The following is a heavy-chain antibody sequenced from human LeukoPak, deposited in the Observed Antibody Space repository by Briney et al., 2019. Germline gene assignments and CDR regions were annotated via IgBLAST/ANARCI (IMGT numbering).Heavy chain of an antibody. J-gene: IGHJ3*02. D-gene: IGHD6-25*01. CDR3: ARSGSGNAFDI. V-gene: IGHV4-59*12. CDR1: GGSISSYY. CDR2: IYHSGST. Sequence: SGTLSLTCTVSGGSISSYYWSWIRQPPGKGLEWIGEIYHSGSTNYNPSLKSRVTISVDKSKNQFSLKLSSVTAADTAVYYCARSGSGNAFDIWGQGTMVTVSS.